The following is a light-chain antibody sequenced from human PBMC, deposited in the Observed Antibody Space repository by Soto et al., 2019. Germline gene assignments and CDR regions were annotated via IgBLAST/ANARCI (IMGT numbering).Light chain of an antibody. CDR1: QSISNY. J-gene: IGKJ1*01. CDR3: QQSYSTPWT. V-gene: IGKV1-39*01. CDR2: AAS. Sequence: DIPMTQSPSSLSASVGDRVTITCRASQSISNYLNWYQQKPGKAPKLLIYAASSLQSGVPSRFSGFGSGTDFTLTISSLQPEDFATYYCQQSYSTPWTFGQGTKVEIK.